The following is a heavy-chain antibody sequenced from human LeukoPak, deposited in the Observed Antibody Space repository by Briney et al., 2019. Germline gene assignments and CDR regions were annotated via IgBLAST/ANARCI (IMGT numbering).Heavy chain of an antibody. V-gene: IGHV1-18*01. CDR3: ARGREYSSPNFYYYMDV. Sequence: VASVKVSCKASGYTFTSYGISWVRQAPGQGLEWMGWISAYNGNTNYAQKLQGRVTMTTDTSTSTAYMELRSLRSDDTAVYYCARGREYSSPNFYYYMDVWGKGTTVTVSS. CDR1: GYTFTSYG. J-gene: IGHJ6*03. CDR2: ISAYNGNT. D-gene: IGHD6-6*01.